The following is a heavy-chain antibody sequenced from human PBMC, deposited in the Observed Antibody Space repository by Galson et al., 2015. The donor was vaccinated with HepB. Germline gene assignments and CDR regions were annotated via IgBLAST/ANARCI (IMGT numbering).Heavy chain of an antibody. D-gene: IGHD1-26*01. V-gene: IGHV3-23*01. CDR3: AKAYSGIQADYYYYMDV. CDR1: GFTFSSYA. J-gene: IGHJ6*03. CDR2: ISGSGGST. Sequence: SLRLSCAASGFTFSSYAMSWVRQAPGKGLEWVSAISGSGGSTYYADSVKGRFTISKDNSRNTLYLQMNSLRAEDTAVYYCAKAYSGIQADYYYYMDVWGKGTTVTVSS.